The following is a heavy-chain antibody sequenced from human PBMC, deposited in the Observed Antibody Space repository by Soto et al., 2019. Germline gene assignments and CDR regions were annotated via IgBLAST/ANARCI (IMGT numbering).Heavy chain of an antibody. Sequence: QLQLQESGPGLVKPSETLSLACTVSGGSISSNSYYWDWIRQPPGKGLEWIGSMYYSGATYHNPSLQSRVTISVETSKNPFSLHLSSVTAADTAVYYCARHAAYDSVWGRSDGSDYWGQGTLVTVSS. V-gene: IGHV4-39*01. CDR3: ARHAAYDSVWGRSDGSDY. CDR2: MYYSGAT. J-gene: IGHJ4*02. CDR1: GGSISSNSYY. D-gene: IGHD3-16*01.